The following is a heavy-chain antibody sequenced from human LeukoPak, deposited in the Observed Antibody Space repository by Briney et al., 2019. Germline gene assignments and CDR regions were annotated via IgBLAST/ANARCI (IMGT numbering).Heavy chain of an antibody. D-gene: IGHD2-15*01. Sequence: PGGSLRLSCAASGFTFSSYAMSWVRQAPGKGLEWVSAISGSGGSTYYADSVKGRFTISRDNSKNTLYLQMNSLRAEDTAVYYCAKDPNELGYCSGGSCYPVDYWGQGTLVTVSS. V-gene: IGHV3-23*01. CDR2: ISGSGGST. CDR3: AKDPNELGYCSGGSCYPVDY. J-gene: IGHJ4*02. CDR1: GFTFSSYA.